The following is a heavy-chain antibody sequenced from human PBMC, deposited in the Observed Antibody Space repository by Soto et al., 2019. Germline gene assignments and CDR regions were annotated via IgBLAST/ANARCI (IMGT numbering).Heavy chain of an antibody. Sequence: PSETLSLTCTVSGGSISSYYWSWIRQPPGKGLEWIGYIYYSGSTNYNPSLKSRVTISVDTFKNQFSLKLSSVTAADTAVYYCASSGYSGYDDYYYYYMDVWGKGTTVTVSS. CDR1: GGSISSYY. V-gene: IGHV4-59*01. CDR2: IYYSGST. D-gene: IGHD5-12*01. J-gene: IGHJ6*03. CDR3: ASSGYSGYDDYYYYYMDV.